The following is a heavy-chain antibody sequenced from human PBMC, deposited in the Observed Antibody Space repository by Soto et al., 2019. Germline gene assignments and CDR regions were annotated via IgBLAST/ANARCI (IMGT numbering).Heavy chain of an antibody. CDR2: ISGSGGST. CDR3: AKCSSVDTAMHNFDY. V-gene: IGHV3-23*01. J-gene: IGHJ4*02. D-gene: IGHD5-18*01. CDR1: GFTFSSYA. Sequence: PGGSLRLSCAASGFTFSSYAMSWVRQAPGKGLEWVSAISGSGGSTYYADSVKGRFTISRDNSKNTLYLQMNSLRAEDTAVYYCAKCSSVDTAMHNFDYWGQGTLVTVSS.